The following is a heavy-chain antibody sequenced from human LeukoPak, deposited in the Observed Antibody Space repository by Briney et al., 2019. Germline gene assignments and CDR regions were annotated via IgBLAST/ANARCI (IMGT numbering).Heavy chain of an antibody. CDR3: AKVTPPGWLQFGYMDV. Sequence: PGGSPRLSCAASGFTFSSYAMSWVRQAPGKGLEWVSAISGSGGSTYYADSVKGRFTISRDNSKNTLYLQMNSLRAEDTAVYYCAKVTPPGWLQFGYMDVWGKGTTVTVSS. D-gene: IGHD5-24*01. J-gene: IGHJ6*03. CDR2: ISGSGGST. V-gene: IGHV3-23*01. CDR1: GFTFSSYA.